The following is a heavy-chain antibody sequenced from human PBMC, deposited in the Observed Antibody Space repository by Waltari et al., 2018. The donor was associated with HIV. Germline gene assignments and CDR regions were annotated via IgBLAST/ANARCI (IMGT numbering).Heavy chain of an antibody. CDR3: ARGDHNVYGSGGYGDVLDV. CDR1: GYVFPEQF. J-gene: IGHJ1*01. V-gene: IGHV1-2*02. Sequence: QARLEQSGAELRKPGASVQVSCKASGYVFPEQFIHWLLQGPGHGLQWLGFIMTRTGGTIVAQTFEGRITMTSDTSITTGFMQLTGRRSDDTAVYYCARGDHNVYGSGGYGDVLDVWGPGTLVTVSS. D-gene: IGHD2-21*01. CDR2: IMTRTGGT.